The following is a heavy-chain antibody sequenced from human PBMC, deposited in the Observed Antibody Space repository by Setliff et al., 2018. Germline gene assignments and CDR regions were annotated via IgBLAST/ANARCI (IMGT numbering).Heavy chain of an antibody. Sequence: GGSLRLSCEASGFTFSSYSMNWVRQAPGMGLEWVAHISYSSGSISYADSVKGRFTISRDNAKNSLYLQMNSLRAEDTAIYYCVRALAYYYMDVWGKGTTVTVSS. CDR3: VRALAYYYMDV. V-gene: IGHV3-48*01. CDR2: ISYSSGSI. CDR1: GFTFSSYS. J-gene: IGHJ6*03.